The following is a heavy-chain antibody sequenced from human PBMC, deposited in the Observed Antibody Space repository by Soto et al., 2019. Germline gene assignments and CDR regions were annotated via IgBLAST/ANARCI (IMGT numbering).Heavy chain of an antibody. V-gene: IGHV1-18*01. J-gene: IGHJ5*02. CDR1: GYTFTSYG. D-gene: IGHD2-15*01. Sequence: QVQLVQSGAEVKKPGASVKVSCKASGYTFTSYGISWVRQAPGQGLEWMGWISAYNGNTNYAQKLQGRVTMTTDTHTSTAYMELRSLRSDDTALYYCARDIVVVVAATRIGWCDPWGQGTLVTVSS. CDR3: ARDIVVVVAATRIGWCDP. CDR2: ISAYNGNT.